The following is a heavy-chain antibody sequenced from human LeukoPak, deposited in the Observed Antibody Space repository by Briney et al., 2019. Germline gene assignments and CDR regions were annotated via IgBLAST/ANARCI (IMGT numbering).Heavy chain of an antibody. Sequence: GGSLRLSCAASGFTFSSYSMNWVRQAPGKGLEWVSSISSSSSYIYYADSVKGRFTISRDNAKTSLYLQMNSLRAEDTAVYYCAKDLGISGWSFDYWGQGTLVTVSS. CDR2: ISSSSSYI. D-gene: IGHD3-10*01. V-gene: IGHV3-21*04. CDR1: GFTFSSYS. J-gene: IGHJ4*02. CDR3: AKDLGISGWSFDY.